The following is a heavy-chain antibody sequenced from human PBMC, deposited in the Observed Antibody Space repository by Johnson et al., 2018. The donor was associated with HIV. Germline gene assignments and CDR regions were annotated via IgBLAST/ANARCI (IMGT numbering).Heavy chain of an antibody. J-gene: IGHJ3*02. Sequence: VQLVESGGGLVQPGGSRRLSCAASGFTFEDYAMHWVRQVPGKGLEWVSGISWNSGSIGYADSVKGRFTISRDNAKNSLYLQMNSLRAEDTAVYYCARDRYCSGGSCYLRSRADAFDIWGQGTMVTVSS. CDR3: ARDRYCSGGSCYLRSRADAFDI. CDR2: ISWNSGSI. D-gene: IGHD2-15*01. V-gene: IGHV3-9*01. CDR1: GFTFEDYA.